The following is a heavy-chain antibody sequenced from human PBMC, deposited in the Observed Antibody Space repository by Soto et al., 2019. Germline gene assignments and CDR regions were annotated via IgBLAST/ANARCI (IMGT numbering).Heavy chain of an antibody. CDR2: ISPTSTYI. J-gene: IGHJ6*03. V-gene: IGHV3-21*01. CDR3: ARDGPVDRRGPSYYYMDV. Sequence: PGGSLRLSCAASGFTLSFYSMNWVRQAPGKGLEWVSSISPTSTYIYYAESLKGRFTVSRDNAKDSLYLQMNSLRAEDTAVYYCARDGPVDRRGPSYYYMDVWGKGNPGHRLL. CDR1: GFTLSFYS. D-gene: IGHD2-2*01.